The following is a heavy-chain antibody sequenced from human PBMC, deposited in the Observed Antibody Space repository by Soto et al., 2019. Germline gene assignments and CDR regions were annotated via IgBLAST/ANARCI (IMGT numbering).Heavy chain of an antibody. CDR3: ARDYYDSSGYYRGDSFDI. CDR1: GYTFTSYY. CDR2: INPSGGST. J-gene: IGHJ3*02. D-gene: IGHD3-22*01. V-gene: IGHV1-46*01. Sequence: QVQLVQSGAEVKKPGASVKVSCKASGYTFTSYYMHWVRQAPGQGLEWMGIINPSGGSTSYAQKFQCRVTMTRDTSTSTVYMELSSLRSEDTAVYYCARDYYDSSGYYRGDSFDIWGQGTMVTVSS.